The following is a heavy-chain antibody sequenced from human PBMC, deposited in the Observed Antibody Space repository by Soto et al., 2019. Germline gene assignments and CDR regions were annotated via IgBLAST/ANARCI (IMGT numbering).Heavy chain of an antibody. CDR3: AKYPRDGYNLPFDY. D-gene: IGHD5-12*01. V-gene: IGHV3-23*01. Sequence: EVQLLESGGGLVQPGGSLRLSCAASGFTFSTYPMNWVRRAPGKGLEWVSVVSGSGGSTYYADSVKGRFTISRDNSKNTLYLQINSLRAEDTAVYYCAKYPRDGYNLPFDYWGQGTLVTVSS. CDR1: GFTFSTYP. J-gene: IGHJ4*02. CDR2: VSGSGGST.